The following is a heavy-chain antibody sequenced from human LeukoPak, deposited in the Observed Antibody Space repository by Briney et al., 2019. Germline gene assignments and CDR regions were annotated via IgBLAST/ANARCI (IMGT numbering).Heavy chain of an antibody. V-gene: IGHV1-2*06. CDR1: GYTFTGYY. D-gene: IGHD4-23*01. CDR2: INPNSGGT. J-gene: IGHJ4*02. Sequence: ASVKVSCKASGYTFTGYYMHWVRQAPGQGLEWMGRINPNSGGTNYAQKFQGRVTMTGDTSISTAYMELSRLRSDDTAVYYCARVLGNDYGGNSDYWGQGTLVTVSS. CDR3: ARVLGNDYGGNSDY.